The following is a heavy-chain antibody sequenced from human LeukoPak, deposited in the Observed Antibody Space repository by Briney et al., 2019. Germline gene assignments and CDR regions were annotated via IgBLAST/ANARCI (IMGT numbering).Heavy chain of an antibody. J-gene: IGHJ5*02. Sequence: PSETLSLTCTVSGDSFSSVTDYWAWIRQPPGKGLEWIGYIYYIGSANYNPSLQSRVTISVDTSRNQFSLKLNSVTAADTAVYYCVVGPKWSDPWGQGTLVTVSS. CDR1: GDSFSSVTDY. V-gene: IGHV4-61*01. CDR3: VVGPKWSDP. D-gene: IGHD2-15*01. CDR2: IYYIGSA.